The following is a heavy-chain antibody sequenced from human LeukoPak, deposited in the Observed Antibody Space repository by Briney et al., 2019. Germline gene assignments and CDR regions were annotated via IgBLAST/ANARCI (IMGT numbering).Heavy chain of an antibody. J-gene: IGHJ4*02. CDR2: INPNSGGT. D-gene: IGHD3-16*02. Sequence: ASVKVSCKASGYTFTGYYMHWVRQAPGQGLEWMGWINPNSGGTNYAQKSQGRVTMTRDTSIGTAYMELSRLRSDDTAVYYCARDNRGYDYVWGSYLDYWGQGTLVTVSS. CDR3: ARDNRGYDYVWGSYLDY. V-gene: IGHV1-2*02. CDR1: GYTFTGYY.